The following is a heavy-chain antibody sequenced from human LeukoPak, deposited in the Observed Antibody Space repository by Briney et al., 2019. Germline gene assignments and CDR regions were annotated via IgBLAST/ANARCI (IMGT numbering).Heavy chain of an antibody. CDR1: GDSLGIYK. J-gene: IGHJ4*02. D-gene: IGHD3-16*01. V-gene: IGHV4-59*12. Sequence: SETLSLTCSVSGDSLGIYKWSWIRQPPGKGLEWIAHISSSGSAIYNPSLMSRVSMSVDTSKNQLSLRVTSVTAADTAVYYCARGGDAMGNGASFLDNWGQGTLVTVSS. CDR3: ARGGDAMGNGASFLDN. CDR2: ISSSGSA.